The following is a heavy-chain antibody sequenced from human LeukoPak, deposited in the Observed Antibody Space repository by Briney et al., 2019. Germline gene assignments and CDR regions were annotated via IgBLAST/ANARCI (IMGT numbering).Heavy chain of an antibody. CDR1: GFIFSSSA. CDR2: ISGGGDDT. D-gene: IGHD3-22*01. CDR3: AKDSRESSGHFPYYYYYHYGLDV. J-gene: IGHJ6*02. V-gene: IGHV3-23*01. Sequence: GGSLRLSCAVSGFIFSSSAMSWVRQAPGKGLEWVSAISGGGDDTSYADSARGRFTVSRDNSKNTLYLQMNSQRAEDTAVYYCAKDSRESSGHFPYYYYYHYGLDVWGQGTTVTVSS.